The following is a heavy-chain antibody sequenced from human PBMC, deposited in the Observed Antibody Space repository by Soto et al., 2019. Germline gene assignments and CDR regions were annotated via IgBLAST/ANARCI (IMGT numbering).Heavy chain of an antibody. CDR2: ISGSGSNT. CDR3: AKGVVAAARGYFDY. CDR1: GLTFRSYG. J-gene: IGHJ4*03. Sequence: EVQLLESGGGLVKPGGSLRLSCSASGLTFRSYGMSWVRQAPGKGLEWVSDISGSGSNTNYADSVKGRFTISRDNSNNTLFLQRNSLRAEDTAIYYCAKGVVAAARGYFDYWGQGTLVTVSS. D-gene: IGHD6-13*01. V-gene: IGHV3-23*01.